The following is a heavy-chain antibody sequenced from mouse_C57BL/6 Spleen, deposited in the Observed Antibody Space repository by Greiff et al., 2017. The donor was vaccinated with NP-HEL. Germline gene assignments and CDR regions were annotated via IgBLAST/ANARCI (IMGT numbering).Heavy chain of an antibody. D-gene: IGHD2-4*01. CDR1: GYTFTSYW. Sequence: QVQLQQPGAELVKPGASVKLSCKASGYTFTSYWMHWVKQRPGQGLEWIGMIHPNSGSTNYNEKFKSKATLTVDKSSSTAYMQLSSLTSEDSAVYYCARTHYDYGYFDVWGTGTTVTVSS. J-gene: IGHJ1*03. CDR3: ARTHYDYGYFDV. CDR2: IHPNSGST. V-gene: IGHV1-64*01.